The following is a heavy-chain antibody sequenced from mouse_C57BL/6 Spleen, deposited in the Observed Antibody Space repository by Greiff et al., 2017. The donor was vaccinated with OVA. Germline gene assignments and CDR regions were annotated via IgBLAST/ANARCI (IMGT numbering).Heavy chain of an antibody. D-gene: IGHD2-5*01. CDR3: ARAGYSNPYFDY. CDR2: INPNYGTT. J-gene: IGHJ2*01. Sequence: VQLKESGPELVKPGASVKISCKASGYSFTDYNMNWVKQSPGKSLEWIGVINPNYGTTSYNQKFKGKATLTVDQSSSTAYMQLNSLTSEDSAVDYCARAGYSNPYFDYWGQGTTLTVSS. CDR1: GYSFTDYN. V-gene: IGHV1-39*01.